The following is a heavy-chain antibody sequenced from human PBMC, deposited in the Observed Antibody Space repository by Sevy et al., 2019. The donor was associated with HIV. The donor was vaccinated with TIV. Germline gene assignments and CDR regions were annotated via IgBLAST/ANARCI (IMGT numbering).Heavy chain of an antibody. CDR2: ISSSSSYI. J-gene: IGHJ6*02. D-gene: IGHD6-13*01. CDR1: GFTFSSYS. V-gene: IGHV3-21*01. CDR3: ARPHEETAAAGTGGDGGIGYYGMDV. Sequence: GGSLRLSCAASGFTFSSYSMNWVHQAPGKGLEWVSSISSSSSYIYYADSVKGRVTISRDNAKNALYLQMNSLGAEDTAVYYCARPHEETAAAGTGGDGGIGYYGMDVWGQGTTVTVSS.